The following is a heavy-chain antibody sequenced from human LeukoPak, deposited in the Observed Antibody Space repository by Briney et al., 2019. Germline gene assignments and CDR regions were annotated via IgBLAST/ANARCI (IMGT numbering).Heavy chain of an antibody. J-gene: IGHJ4*02. CDR1: GYTFTGYY. CDR3: AREGSGWYVIDY. V-gene: IGHV1-2*04. D-gene: IGHD6-19*01. CDR2: INPNSGGT. Sequence: ASVKVSCKASGYTFTGYYMHWVRQAPGQGLEWMGWINPNSGGTNYAQKFQGWVTMTRDTSISTAHMELSRLRSDDTAVYYCAREGSGWYVIDYWGQGTLVTVSS.